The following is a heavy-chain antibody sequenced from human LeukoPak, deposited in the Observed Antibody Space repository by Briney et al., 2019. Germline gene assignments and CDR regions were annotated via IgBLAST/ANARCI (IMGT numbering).Heavy chain of an antibody. D-gene: IGHD4-11*01. Sequence: SVKVSCKASGGTFSSYAISWVRQAPGQGLEWMGRIIPIFGTANHAQKFQGRVTTTTDESTSTAYMELSSLRSEDTAVYYCASTTVTTHWFDPWGQGTLVTVSS. CDR2: IIPIFGTA. CDR3: ASTTVTTHWFDP. CDR1: GGTFSSYA. J-gene: IGHJ5*02. V-gene: IGHV1-69*05.